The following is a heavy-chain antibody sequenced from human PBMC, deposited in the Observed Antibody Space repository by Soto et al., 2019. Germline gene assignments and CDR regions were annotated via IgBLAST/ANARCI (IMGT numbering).Heavy chain of an antibody. J-gene: IGHJ4*02. CDR2: AHHSGRT. CDR1: GGSMTSSNW. CDR3: ARSEATGLDY. D-gene: IGHD1-26*01. Sequence: PSETLSLTCTVSGGSMTSSNWWNWVRQSPGKGLEWIGEAHHSGRTNYNPTLKSRVTKSVDKSKNHFSLKLSSVSAADTAVYYCARSEATGLDYWGQGTLVTVSS. V-gene: IGHV4-4*02.